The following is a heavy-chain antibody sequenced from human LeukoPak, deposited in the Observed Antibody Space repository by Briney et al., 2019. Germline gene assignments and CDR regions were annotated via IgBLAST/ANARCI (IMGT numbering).Heavy chain of an antibody. J-gene: IGHJ5*02. D-gene: IGHD3-3*01. CDR2: INHSGST. V-gene: IGHV4-34*01. Sequence: PSETLSLTCAVYGGSFSGYYWSWIRHPPGKGLEWIGEINHSGSTNYNPSLKSRVTISVDTSKNQFSLKLSSVTAADTAVYYCARSHWSGQYNWFDPWGQGTLVTVSS. CDR1: GGSFSGYY. CDR3: ARSHWSGQYNWFDP.